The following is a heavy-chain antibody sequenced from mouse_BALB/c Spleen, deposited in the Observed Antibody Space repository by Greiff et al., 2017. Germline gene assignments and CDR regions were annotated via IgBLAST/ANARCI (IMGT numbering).Heavy chain of an antibody. V-gene: IGHV5-6-5*01. CDR1: GFTFSSYA. D-gene: IGHD1-3*01. J-gene: IGHJ4*01. CDR3: AREWRYYAMDY. Sequence: EVKLVESGGGLVKPGGSLKLSCAASGFTFSSYAMSWVRQTPEKRLEWVASISSGGSTYYPDSVKGRFTISRDNARNILYLQMSSLRSEDTAMYYCAREWRYYAMDYWGQGTSVTVSS. CDR2: ISSGGST.